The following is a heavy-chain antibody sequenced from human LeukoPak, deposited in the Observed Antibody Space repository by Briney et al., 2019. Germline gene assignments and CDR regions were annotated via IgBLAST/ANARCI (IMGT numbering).Heavy chain of an antibody. V-gene: IGHV1-2*02. D-gene: IGHD6-19*01. CDR1: GYTFTDYY. Sequence: ASVKVSCKASGYTFTDYYIHWVRQAPGQGLEWMGWINPNSGGTNSAQMFQGRVTMTKDTSISTAYMELSRLRSDDTAVYFCARAIAVVDYWGQGTLVTVSS. J-gene: IGHJ4*02. CDR2: INPNSGGT. CDR3: ARAIAVVDY.